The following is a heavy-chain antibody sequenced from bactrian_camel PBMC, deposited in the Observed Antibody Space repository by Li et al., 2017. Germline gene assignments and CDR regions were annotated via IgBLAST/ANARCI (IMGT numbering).Heavy chain of an antibody. V-gene: IGHV3S57*01. CDR2: IHRDGTI. D-gene: IGHD3*01. J-gene: IGHJ4*01. CDR1: LYIYSCYC. Sequence: HVQLVESGGESVQAGGSLRLSCEISLYIYSCYCMGWFRQDPGKEREGVAGIHRDGTITYADFVKGQFTISKNNAKNTLDLQMNSLKPEDTAMYYCAAVRMLLGRCDVTRGDFPWQGQGTQVTVSS.